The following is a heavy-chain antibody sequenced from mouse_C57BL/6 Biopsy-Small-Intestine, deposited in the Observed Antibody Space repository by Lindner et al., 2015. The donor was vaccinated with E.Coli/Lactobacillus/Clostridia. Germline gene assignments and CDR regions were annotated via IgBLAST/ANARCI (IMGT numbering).Heavy chain of an antibody. CDR3: ARERSGTGY. J-gene: IGHJ2*01. CDR2: IYPGSGNT. V-gene: IGHV1-55*01. CDR1: GYTFISYW. D-gene: IGHD3-3*01. Sequence: VQLQESGAEYVKPGASVRMSCKASGYTFISYWITWVKQRPGQGLEWIGDIYPGSGNTNYNEKFKIKATLTVDTSSSTVHMQLSSLTSEDSAVYFCARERSGTGYWGQGTTLTVSS.